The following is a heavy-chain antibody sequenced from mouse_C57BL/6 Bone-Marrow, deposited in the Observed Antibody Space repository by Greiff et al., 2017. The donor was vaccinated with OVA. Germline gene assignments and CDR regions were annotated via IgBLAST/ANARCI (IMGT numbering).Heavy chain of an antibody. D-gene: IGHD1-1*01. CDR1: GFTFSDAW. J-gene: IGHJ1*03. Sequence: EVQLVESGGGLVQPGGSMKLSCAASGFTFSDAWMDWVRQSPEQGLEWVAEIRNKANNHATYYAESVKGRFTTSRDDSKSSVYLQRNSIRAEYTGIYYCTRADYDDGSSRYFDVWGTGTTVTVSS. CDR2: IRNKANNHAT. CDR3: TRADYDDGSSRYFDV. V-gene: IGHV6-6*01.